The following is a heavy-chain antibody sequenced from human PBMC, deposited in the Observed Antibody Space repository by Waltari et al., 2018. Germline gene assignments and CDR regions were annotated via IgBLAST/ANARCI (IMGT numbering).Heavy chain of an antibody. V-gene: IGHV3-30*02. CDR1: GFTFSSYG. J-gene: IGHJ5*02. CDR2: IRYDGSNK. Sequence: QVQLVESGGGVVQPGGSLRLSCAASGFTFSSYGMHWCRQAPGKGLEWVAFIRYDGSNKYYADSVKGRFTISRDNSKNTLYLQMNSLRAEDTAVYYCAKGDSSSWYGWFDPWGQGTLVTVSS. CDR3: AKGDSSSWYGWFDP. D-gene: IGHD6-13*01.